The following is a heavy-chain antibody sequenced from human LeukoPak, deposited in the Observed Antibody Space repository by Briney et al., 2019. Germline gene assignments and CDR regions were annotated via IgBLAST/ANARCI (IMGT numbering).Heavy chain of an antibody. CDR2: ISSSSSHI. V-gene: IGHV3-21*04. J-gene: IGHJ3*02. D-gene: IGHD2-2*01. Sequence: PGGSLRLSCAASGFTFSSYTMNWVRQAPGQGLEWVSSISSSSSHIYYADSVKGRFTISRDNSKNTLYLQMNSLRAEDTAVYYCAREGLLSLGAFDTWGQGTMVTVSS. CDR1: GFTFSSYT. CDR3: AREGLLSLGAFDT.